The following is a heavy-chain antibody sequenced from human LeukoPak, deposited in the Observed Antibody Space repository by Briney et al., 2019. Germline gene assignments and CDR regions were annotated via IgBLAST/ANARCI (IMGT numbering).Heavy chain of an antibody. CDR3: ARGLAALYNWFDP. CDR2: IYYSGST. V-gene: IGHV4-39*07. Sequence: SETLSLTCTVSGGSIISTYYWGWIRQPPGKGLEWIGNIYYSGSTYYNPSLKSRVTISVDTSKNQFSLKLTSVTAADTAVYYCARGLAALYNWFDPWGQGTLVTVSS. D-gene: IGHD6-25*01. J-gene: IGHJ5*02. CDR1: GGSIISTYY.